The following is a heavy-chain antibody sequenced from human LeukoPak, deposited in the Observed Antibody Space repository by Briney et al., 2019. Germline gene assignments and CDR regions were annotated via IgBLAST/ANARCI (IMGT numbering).Heavy chain of an antibody. CDR2: IDWDDDK. D-gene: IGHD6-13*01. CDR3: ARDRAEAGIDY. J-gene: IGHJ4*02. V-gene: IGHV2-70*04. CDR1: GFSLSTSGMR. Sequence: SGPALVKPTQTLTLTCTFSGFSLSTSGMRASWIRQPPGKALEWLARIDWDDDKFYSTSLKTRLTISKDTSKNQVVLTMTNMDPVDTATYYCARDRAEAGIDYWGQGTLVTVSS.